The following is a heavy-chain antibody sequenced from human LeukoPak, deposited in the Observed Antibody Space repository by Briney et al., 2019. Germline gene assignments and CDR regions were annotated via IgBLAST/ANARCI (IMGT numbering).Heavy chain of an antibody. CDR3: AREETGTTNDFDY. CDR1: GGSFSGYY. D-gene: IGHD1-1*01. V-gene: IGHV4-34*01. J-gene: IGHJ4*02. Sequence: SETLSLTCAVYGGSFSGYYWSWIRQPPGKGLEWIGEINHSGSTNYNPSLKSRVTISVDTSKDQFSLKLSSVTAADTAVYYCAREETGTTNDFDYWGQGTLVTVSS. CDR2: INHSGST.